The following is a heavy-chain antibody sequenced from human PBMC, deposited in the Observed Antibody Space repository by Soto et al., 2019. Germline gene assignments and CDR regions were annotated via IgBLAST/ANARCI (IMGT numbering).Heavy chain of an antibody. J-gene: IGHJ5*02. CDR1: GYTLTELS. V-gene: IGHV1-24*01. CDR2: FDPEDGET. Sequence: ASVKVSCKVSGYTLTELSMHWVRQAPGKGLEWMGGFDPEDGETIYAQKFQGRVTMTEDTSTDTAYMELSSLRSEDTAVYYCATGTRISRIADRPEVVWWFDPCGQGTLVTVSS. D-gene: IGHD6-6*01. CDR3: ATGTRISRIADRPEVVWWFDP.